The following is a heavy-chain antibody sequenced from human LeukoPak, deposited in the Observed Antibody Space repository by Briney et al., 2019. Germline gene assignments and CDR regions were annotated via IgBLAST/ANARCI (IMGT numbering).Heavy chain of an antibody. Sequence: SETLSLTCTVSGGSISSYYWSWIRQPPGKGLEWIGYIYYSGSTNYNPSLKSRVTISVDTSKNQFSLKLSSVIAADTAVYYCARASLVYYDILTGYYSPWGQGTLVTVSS. J-gene: IGHJ5*02. CDR2: IYYSGST. CDR3: ARASLVYYDILTGYYSP. V-gene: IGHV4-59*12. CDR1: GGSISSYY. D-gene: IGHD3-9*01.